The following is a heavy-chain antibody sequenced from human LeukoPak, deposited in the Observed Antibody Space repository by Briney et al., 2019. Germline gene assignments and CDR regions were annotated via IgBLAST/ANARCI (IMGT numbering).Heavy chain of an antibody. CDR3: AREGRGYSYGYLDY. Sequence: GGSLRLSCAASGFTFSSYWMSWVRQAPGKGLEWVANIKQDGSEKYYVDSVKGRFTISRDNAKNTPYLQMNSLRAEDTAVYYCAREGRGYSYGYLDYWGQGTLVTVSS. D-gene: IGHD5-18*01. J-gene: IGHJ4*02. CDR1: GFTFSSYW. V-gene: IGHV3-7*01. CDR2: IKQDGSEK.